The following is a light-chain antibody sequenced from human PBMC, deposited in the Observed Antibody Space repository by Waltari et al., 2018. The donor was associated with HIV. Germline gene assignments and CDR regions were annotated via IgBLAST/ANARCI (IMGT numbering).Light chain of an antibody. Sequence: QSVLTQPPSVSAAPGQKVTISCSGSSPNIGDTYISWYQQFPGAAPKLLIYSNNQRPSGVPDRFSGSKSGTSASLAISGLQSEDEANYYCATWDDSLNGVFFGGGTKLTVL. CDR3: ATWDDSLNGVF. CDR1: SPNIGDTY. V-gene: IGLV1-44*01. J-gene: IGLJ2*01. CDR2: SNN.